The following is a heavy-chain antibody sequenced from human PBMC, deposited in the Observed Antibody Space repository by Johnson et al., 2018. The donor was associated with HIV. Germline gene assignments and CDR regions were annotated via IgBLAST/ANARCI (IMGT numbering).Heavy chain of an antibody. CDR3: AQKAVAGTFTDAFDI. J-gene: IGHJ3*02. D-gene: IGHD6-19*01. V-gene: IGHV3-13*01. CDR2: IGTAGDT. Sequence: EVQLVESGGGLVQPGGSLRLSCAASGFTFSSYDMHWVRQATGQGLEWVSAIGTAGDTYYPGSVKGRFTISRENAKNSLYLQMNSLRAEDTALYYCAQKAVAGTFTDAFDIWGQGTMVTVSS. CDR1: GFTFSSYD.